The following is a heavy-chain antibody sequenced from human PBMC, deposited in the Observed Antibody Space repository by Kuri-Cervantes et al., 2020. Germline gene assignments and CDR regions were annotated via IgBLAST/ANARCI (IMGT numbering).Heavy chain of an antibody. J-gene: IGHJ4*02. D-gene: IGHD5-24*01. CDR1: GFTFSSCA. CDR3: AREVEMATITCDY. V-gene: IGHV3-30-3*01. CDR2: ISYDGSNK. Sequence: GESLKISCAASGFTFSSCAMHWVRQAPGKGLEWVAVISYDGSNKYYADSVKGRFTISRDNSKNTLYLQMNSLRAEDTAVYYCAREVEMATITCDYWGQGTLVTVSS.